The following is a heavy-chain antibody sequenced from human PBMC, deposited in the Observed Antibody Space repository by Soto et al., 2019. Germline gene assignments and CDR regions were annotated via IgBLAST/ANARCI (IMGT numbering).Heavy chain of an antibody. Sequence: SETLSLTCAVYGGSFSGYYWSLIRQPPGKGLEWIGEINHSGSTNYNPSLKSRVTISVDTSKNQFSLKLSSVTAADTAVYYCARGLHLAWGQRVWSGYYYYGMDVWGQGTTDTV. J-gene: IGHJ6*02. CDR1: GGSFSGYY. V-gene: IGHV4-34*01. CDR2: INHSGST. D-gene: IGHD3-3*01. CDR3: ARGLHLAWGQRVWSGYYYYGMDV.